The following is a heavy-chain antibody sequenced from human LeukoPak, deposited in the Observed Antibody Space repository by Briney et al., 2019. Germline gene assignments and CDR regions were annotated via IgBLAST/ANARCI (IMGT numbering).Heavy chain of an antibody. D-gene: IGHD5-18*01. CDR3: ARTTEGGYSYGYFYYYYMDV. Sequence: SETLSLTCTVSGGSISSYYWSWIRQPPGKGLEWIGYIYYSGSTNYKSSLKSRVTISVDTSKNQFSLKLSSVTAADTAVYYCARTTEGGYSYGYFYYYYMDVWVKGTTVTISS. V-gene: IGHV4-59*01. J-gene: IGHJ6*03. CDR1: GGSISSYY. CDR2: IYYSGST.